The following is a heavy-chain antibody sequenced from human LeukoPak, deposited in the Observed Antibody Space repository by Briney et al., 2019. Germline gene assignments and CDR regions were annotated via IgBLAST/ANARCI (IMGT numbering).Heavy chain of an antibody. CDR2: FDPEDGET. V-gene: IGHV1-24*01. CDR3: ARGIAAAGTIWFDP. D-gene: IGHD6-13*01. Sequence: ASVKVSCKVSGYTLTELSMHWARQAPGKGLEWMGGFDPEDGETIYAQKFQGRVTMTEDTSTDTAYMELSSLRSEDTAVYYCARGIAAAGTIWFDPWGQGTLVTVSS. CDR1: GYTLTELS. J-gene: IGHJ5*02.